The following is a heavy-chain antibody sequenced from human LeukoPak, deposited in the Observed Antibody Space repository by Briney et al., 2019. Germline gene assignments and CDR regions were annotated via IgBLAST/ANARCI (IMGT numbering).Heavy chain of an antibody. V-gene: IGHV4-4*07. J-gene: IGHJ4*02. CDR1: GGSLNTYY. D-gene: IGHD1-20*01. CDR2: IYTSGTT. CDR3: ARDRGPVTAFFDY. Sequence: SETLSLTCSLSGGSLNTYYWSWIRQPAGKGLEWLGRIYTSGTTKYNPSPESRVTMSVDTSKNQFSLKLTSVTAADTAVYYCARDRGPVTAFFDYWSQGTLVTVSS.